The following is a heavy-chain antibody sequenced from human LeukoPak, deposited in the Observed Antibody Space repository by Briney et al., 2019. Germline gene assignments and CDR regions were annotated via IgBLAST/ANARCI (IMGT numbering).Heavy chain of an antibody. Sequence: GGSLRLSCAASGFTFSTYAMSWVRQAPGKGLEWVSGISGSGLSTSYADSVKGRFTISRDNSKNTLYLQMNSLRAEDTAVYYCAKQSAGSAAWYSLHYDFWGQGTLVTVSS. V-gene: IGHV3-23*01. CDR2: ISGSGLST. D-gene: IGHD6-13*01. CDR1: GFTFSTYA. CDR3: AKQSAGSAAWYSLHYDF. J-gene: IGHJ4*02.